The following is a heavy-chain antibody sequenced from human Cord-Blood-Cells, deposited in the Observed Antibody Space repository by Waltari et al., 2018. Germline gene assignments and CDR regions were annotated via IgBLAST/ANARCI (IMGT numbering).Heavy chain of an antibody. CDR3: ARSAYGGNSYYYYYYMDV. Sequence: QLQLQESGPGLVKPSETLSLTCTVSGGSISSSSYYWGWIRQPPGKGLEWIGSIYYRGSTYYNPSLKSRVTISVDTSKNQFSRKLSSVTAADTAVYYCARSAYGGNSYYYYYYMDVWGKGTTVTVSS. V-gene: IGHV4-39*07. CDR2: IYYRGST. CDR1: GGSISSSSYY. D-gene: IGHD4-17*01. J-gene: IGHJ6*03.